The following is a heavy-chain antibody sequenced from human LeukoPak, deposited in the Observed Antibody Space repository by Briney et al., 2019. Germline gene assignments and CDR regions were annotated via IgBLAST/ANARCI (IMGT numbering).Heavy chain of an antibody. Sequence: VGSLRLSCAASGFTFSNSAMSWVRQAPGKGLEWVSTLSGSGITTYYADSVKGRFTISRDNSKNTLYLQMNSLRAEDTAVYYCAKGIYSSGWSYFDYWGHGTLVTVSS. D-gene: IGHD6-19*01. CDR2: LSGSGITT. V-gene: IGHV3-23*01. CDR1: GFTFSNSA. CDR3: AKGIYSSGWSYFDY. J-gene: IGHJ4*01.